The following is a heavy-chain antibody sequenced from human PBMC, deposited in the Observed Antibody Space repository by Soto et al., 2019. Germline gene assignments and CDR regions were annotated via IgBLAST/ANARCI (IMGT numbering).Heavy chain of an antibody. CDR1: GGSISSYY. CDR2: IYTSGST. J-gene: IGHJ4*02. V-gene: IGHV4-4*07. CDR3: ARPIAAAATDY. Sequence: ETLSLPCPVSGGSISSYYWSWIRQPAGKGLEWIGRIYTSGSTNYNPSLKSRVTMSVDTSKNQFSLKLSSVTAADTAMYYCARPIAAAATDYWGQGTLVTVSS. D-gene: IGHD6-13*01.